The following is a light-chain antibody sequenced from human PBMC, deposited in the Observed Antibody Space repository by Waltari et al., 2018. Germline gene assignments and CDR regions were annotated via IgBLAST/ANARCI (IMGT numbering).Light chain of an antibody. Sequence: SYVLTQPPSVSVAPGETATFTCGGKNIGSKSVHWYQQKPGQAPVVVISDDRVRPSGIPERFSGSNSGNTATLPISRVEAGDEADYYCQVWDSDDYQVFAGGTKLTVL. CDR2: DDR. V-gene: IGLV3-21*04. J-gene: IGLJ3*02. CDR3: QVWDSDDYQV. CDR1: NIGSKS.